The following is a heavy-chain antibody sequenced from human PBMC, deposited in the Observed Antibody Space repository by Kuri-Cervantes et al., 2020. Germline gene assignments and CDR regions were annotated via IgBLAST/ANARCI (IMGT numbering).Heavy chain of an antibody. J-gene: IGHJ6*02. D-gene: IGHD3-10*01. V-gene: IGHV1-18*01. CDR2: ISAYNGNT. CDR1: GYTFTSYG. CDR3: ARGGEGLLWFGETHYYYGMDV. Sequence: ASVKVSCKASGYTFTSYGISWVRQAPGQGLEWMGWISAYNGNTNYAQKLQGRVTMTTDTSTSTAYMELRSLRSDDTAVYYCARGGEGLLWFGETHYYYGMDVWGQGTTVTVSS.